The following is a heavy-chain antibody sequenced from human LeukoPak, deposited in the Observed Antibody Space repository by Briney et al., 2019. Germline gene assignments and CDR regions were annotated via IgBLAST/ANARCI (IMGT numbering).Heavy chain of an antibody. V-gene: IGHV4-30-4*01. CDR1: GGSISSGDYY. Sequence: SETLSLTCTVSGGSISSGDYYWSWIRQPPGKGLEWIGYIYYSGSTYYNPSLKSRVTISVDTSKNQFSLKLSSVTAAGTAVYYCARDGHGDGDAFDIWGQGTMVTVSS. CDR2: IYYSGST. D-gene: IGHD4-17*01. CDR3: ARDGHGDGDAFDI. J-gene: IGHJ3*02.